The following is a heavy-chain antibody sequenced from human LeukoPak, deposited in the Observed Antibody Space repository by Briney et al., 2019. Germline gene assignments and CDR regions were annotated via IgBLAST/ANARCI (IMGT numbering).Heavy chain of an antibody. CDR2: IYYSGST. CDR1: GGSISSYY. Sequence: SETLSLTCTVSGGSISSYYWSWIRQPPGKGLEWIGYIYYSGSTNYNPSLKSRVTISVDTSKNQFSLKLSSVTAADTAVYYCARHHYDFWSGYYAPPNAFDIWGQGTMVTVSS. J-gene: IGHJ3*02. V-gene: IGHV4-59*08. D-gene: IGHD3-3*01. CDR3: ARHHYDFWSGYYAPPNAFDI.